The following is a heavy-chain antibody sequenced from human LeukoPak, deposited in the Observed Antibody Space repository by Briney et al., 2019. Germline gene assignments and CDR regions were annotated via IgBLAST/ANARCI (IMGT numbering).Heavy chain of an antibody. CDR3: AKDKNYCSGGSCDTPNYYYYHMDV. J-gene: IGHJ6*03. Sequence: PGGSLRLSCAASGFTFSTNAMSWVRQAPGKGLEWVAFIRYDGNNKYYGDSVKGRFTISRDNSKNTLYLQMNSLRAEDTAVYYCAKDKNYCSGGSCDTPNYYYYHMDVWGKGTTVTISS. V-gene: IGHV3-30*02. D-gene: IGHD2-15*01. CDR2: IRYDGNNK. CDR1: GFTFSTNA.